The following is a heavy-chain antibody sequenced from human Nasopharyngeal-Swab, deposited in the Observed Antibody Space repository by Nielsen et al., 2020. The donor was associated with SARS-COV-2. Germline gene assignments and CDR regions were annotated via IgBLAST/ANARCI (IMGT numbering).Heavy chain of an antibody. D-gene: IGHD6-19*01. J-gene: IGHJ6*02. CDR2: INAGNGNT. CDR3: ARDQSSGWYGALYYYYGMDV. Sequence: ASAMVFSYASGYIFISYSMLWVRQAPRQRLEWMGWINAGNGNTKYSQKFQGRVTITRDTSASTAYMELSSLRSEDTAVYYCARDQSSGWYGALYYYYGMDVWGQGTTVTVSS. V-gene: IGHV1-3*01. CDR1: GYIFISYS.